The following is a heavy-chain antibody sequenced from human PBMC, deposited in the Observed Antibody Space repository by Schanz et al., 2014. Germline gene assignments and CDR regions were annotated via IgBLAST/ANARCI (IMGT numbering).Heavy chain of an antibody. CDR1: TFTFSSDW. J-gene: IGHJ4*02. Sequence: EVHLLESGGGLVQPGGSLRLSCAASTFTFSSDWMSWVRQAPGKGLEWVSAISGSGGSTYYADSAKGRFTISRDNSKNSLYLEMNSLRAEDTALYYCARDRRNADLDYWGQGTLVTVSS. CDR3: ARDRRNADLDY. D-gene: IGHD1-1*01. CDR2: ISGSGGST. V-gene: IGHV3-23*01.